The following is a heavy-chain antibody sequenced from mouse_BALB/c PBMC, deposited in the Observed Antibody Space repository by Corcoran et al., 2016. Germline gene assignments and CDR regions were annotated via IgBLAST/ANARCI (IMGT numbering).Heavy chain of an antibody. CDR3: ARSTTVVDYYAMDY. V-gene: IGHV8-8*01. D-gene: IGHD1-1*01. J-gene: IGHJ4*01. CDR1: GFSLSTSGMG. CDR2: IWWDDDK. Sequence: QVTLKESGPGILQPSQTLSLTCSFSGFSLSTSGMGVGWIRQPSGKGLEWLAHIWWDDDKRYNPALKSRLTISKDTSSNQVFRKIASVDTADTATYYCARSTTVVDYYAMDYWGQGTSVTVSS.